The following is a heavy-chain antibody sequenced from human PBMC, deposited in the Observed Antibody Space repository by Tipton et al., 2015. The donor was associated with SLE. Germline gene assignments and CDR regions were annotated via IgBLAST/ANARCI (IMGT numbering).Heavy chain of an antibody. CDR1: GYTFITYG. CDR3: ARRRDGSSRNNWFDP. J-gene: IGHJ5*02. CDR2: ISAYNGNT. Sequence: QVQLVQSGAEVKKPGTSVKVSCKASGYTFITYGISWVRQAPGQGLEWMGWISAYNGNTNYAQKLQGRVTMTTDTSTSTAYMELRSLKASDTAMYYCARRRDGSSRNNWFDPWGQGTLVTVSS. D-gene: IGHD5-24*01. V-gene: IGHV1-18*01.